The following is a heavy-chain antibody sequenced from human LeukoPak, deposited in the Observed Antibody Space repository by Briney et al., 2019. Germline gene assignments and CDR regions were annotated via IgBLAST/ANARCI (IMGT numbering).Heavy chain of an antibody. D-gene: IGHD3-16*02. CDR2: INHSGST. CDR1: GGSFSGYY. J-gene: IGHJ3*02. CDR3: ARGYLYYDYVRGSYRFEKGAFDI. V-gene: IGHV4-34*01. Sequence: PSETLSLTCAVYGGSFSGYYWSWIRQPPGKGLEWIGEINHSGSTNYNPSLKSRVTISVDTSKNQFSLKLSSVTAADTAVYYCARGYLYYDYVRGSYRFEKGAFDIWGQGTVVTVSS.